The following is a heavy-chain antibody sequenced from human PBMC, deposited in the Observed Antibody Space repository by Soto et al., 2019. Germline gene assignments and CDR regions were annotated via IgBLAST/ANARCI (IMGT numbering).Heavy chain of an antibody. CDR1: GGSISSGGYY. J-gene: IGHJ6*02. V-gene: IGHV4-31*03. CDR2: IYYSGST. Sequence: QVQLQESGPGLVKPSQTLSLTCTVSGGSISSGGYYWSWIRKHPGKGLEWIGYIYYSGSTYYNPSLKSRVTISVDTSKNQFSLKLSSVTAADTAVYYCARDGGVTGTTSSFVDYYGMDVWGQGTTVTVSS. D-gene: IGHD1-7*01. CDR3: ARDGGVTGTTSSFVDYYGMDV.